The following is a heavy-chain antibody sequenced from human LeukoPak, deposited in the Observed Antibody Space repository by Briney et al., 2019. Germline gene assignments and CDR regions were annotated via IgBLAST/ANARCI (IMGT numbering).Heavy chain of an antibody. D-gene: IGHD6-19*01. CDR1: GGTFSSYA. Sequence: SVKVSCKASGGTFSSYAISWVRQAPGQGLEWMGRIIPIFGTANYAQKFQGRVTITTDESTSTAYMELSSLGSEDTAVYYCATNPGYSSGWYRTPLAFDIWGQGTMVTVSS. J-gene: IGHJ3*02. CDR3: ATNPGYSSGWYRTPLAFDI. CDR2: IIPIFGTA. V-gene: IGHV1-69*05.